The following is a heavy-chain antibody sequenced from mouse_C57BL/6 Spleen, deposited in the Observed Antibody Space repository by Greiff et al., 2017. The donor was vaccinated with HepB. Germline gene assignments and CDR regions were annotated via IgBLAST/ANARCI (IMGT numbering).Heavy chain of an antibody. Sequence: DVKLVESGGGLVKPGGSLKLSCAASGFTFSSYAMSWVRQTPEKRLEWVATISDGGSYTYYPDNVKGRFTISRDNAKNNLYLQMSHLKSEDTAMYYCARDRDSNGWFAYWGQGTLVTVSA. CDR2: ISDGGSYT. J-gene: IGHJ3*01. CDR1: GFTFSSYA. V-gene: IGHV5-4*01. CDR3: ARDRDSNGWFAY. D-gene: IGHD2-5*01.